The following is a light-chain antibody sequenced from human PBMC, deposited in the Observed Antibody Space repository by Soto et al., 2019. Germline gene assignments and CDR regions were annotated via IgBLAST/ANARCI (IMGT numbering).Light chain of an antibody. Sequence: QSALTQPASVSGSTGQSLTISCPGTSSDVGGYNYVSWYQQHPGKAPKLMIYEISNRPSGVSNRFSGSKSGNTASLTISGLQAEDEADYYCSSYTSSSTYVFGTGTKVTVL. CDR1: SSDVGGYNY. J-gene: IGLJ1*01. CDR2: EIS. CDR3: SSYTSSSTYV. V-gene: IGLV2-14*01.